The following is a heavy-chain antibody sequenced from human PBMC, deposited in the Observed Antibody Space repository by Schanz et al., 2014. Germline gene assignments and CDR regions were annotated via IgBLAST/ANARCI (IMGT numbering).Heavy chain of an antibody. CDR3: ARGTCSSSTCYIISFDY. D-gene: IGHD2-2*02. CDR2: VKQDGIEK. V-gene: IGHV3-7*01. CDR1: GFTFSGYW. J-gene: IGHJ4*02. Sequence: EVQLVESGGGLVQPGGSVRLSCAASGFTFSGYWMSWVRQAPGKGPEWLAKVKQDGIEKYYLESVRGRFTISRDNAKNSLYLPLTSLTAEDTAVYCCARGTCSSSTCYIISFDYWGQGALVTVSS.